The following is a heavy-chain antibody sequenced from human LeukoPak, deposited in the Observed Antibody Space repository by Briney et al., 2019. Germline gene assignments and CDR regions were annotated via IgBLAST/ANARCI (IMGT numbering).Heavy chain of an antibody. Sequence: PGGSLRLSCAASGFTFSSHAMSWVRQAPGKGLEWVSRIGLSGGTTYNEDCVKGRFTISRDNSKNTLYLQMNSPRAEDTAVYYCASWNYVDYWGQGTLVTVSS. J-gene: IGHJ4*02. V-gene: IGHV3-23*01. CDR2: IGLSGGTT. CDR1: GFTFSSHA. D-gene: IGHD6-13*01. CDR3: ASWNYVDY.